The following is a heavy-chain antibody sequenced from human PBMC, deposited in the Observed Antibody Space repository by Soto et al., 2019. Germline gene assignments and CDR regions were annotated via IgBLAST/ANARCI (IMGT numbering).Heavy chain of an antibody. Sequence: QITLKESGPTLVRPTQTLTLTCTFSGFSLSTSGVGVGWIRQPPGKALEWLALIYWDDDKRYSPSLKSRLTITHGTSKNQVVLTMTKMDPVDTAAYYCAHSRCGGDCLQSYSSHYYYGMDVWGQGTTVTVSS. CDR2: IYWDDDK. J-gene: IGHJ6*02. CDR1: GFSLSTSGVG. D-gene: IGHD2-21*02. V-gene: IGHV2-5*02. CDR3: AHSRCGGDCLQSYSSHYYYGMDV.